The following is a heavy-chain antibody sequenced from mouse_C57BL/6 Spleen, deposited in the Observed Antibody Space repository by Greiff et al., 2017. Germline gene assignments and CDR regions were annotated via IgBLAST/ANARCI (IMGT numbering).Heavy chain of an antibody. D-gene: IGHD2-3*01. J-gene: IGHJ4*01. V-gene: IGHV1-9*01. Sequence: VQLQQSGAELMKPGASVKLSCKATGYTFTGYWIEWVKQRPGHGLEWIGEILPGSGSTYYNEKFKGKATFTADTSSNTAYMQLSSLTTEDSAIYYCARWDDGYYLYYAMDYWGQGTSVTVSS. CDR3: ARWDDGYYLYYAMDY. CDR1: GYTFTGYW. CDR2: ILPGSGST.